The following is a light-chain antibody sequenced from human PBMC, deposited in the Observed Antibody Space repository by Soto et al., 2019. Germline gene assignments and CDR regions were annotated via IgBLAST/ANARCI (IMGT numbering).Light chain of an antibody. CDR1: QTVSSGY. CDR3: QQSAISWT. Sequence: EVVLTQSPGTLSLSPGERATVSCRARQTVSSGYLTWYQQKPGQAPRLLIYSASSRATGVPDRFSGSGSGTDVILTISRLEPEDFAVYFCQQSAISWTFGQGTKVEIK. J-gene: IGKJ1*01. V-gene: IGKV3-20*01. CDR2: SAS.